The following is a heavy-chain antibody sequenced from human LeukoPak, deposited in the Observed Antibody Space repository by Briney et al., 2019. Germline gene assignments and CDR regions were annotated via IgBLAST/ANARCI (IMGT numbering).Heavy chain of an antibody. V-gene: IGHV3-33*06. CDR1: GFTLSSYG. CDR3: AKTGGDGYNSGFGY. Sequence: GGSLRLSCAASGFTLSSYGMHWVRQAPGKGLEWVAVIWYDGSNKYYADSVKGRFTISRDNSKNTLYLQMNSLRAEDTAVYYCAKTGGDGYNSGFGYWGQGTLVTVSS. D-gene: IGHD5-24*01. J-gene: IGHJ4*02. CDR2: IWYDGSNK.